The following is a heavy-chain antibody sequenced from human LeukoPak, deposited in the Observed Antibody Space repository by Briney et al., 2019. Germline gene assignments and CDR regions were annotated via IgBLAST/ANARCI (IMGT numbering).Heavy chain of an antibody. CDR3: ARGRKVLGVFFWFDP. D-gene: IGHD3-10*01. CDR2: MNPNSGNT. J-gene: IGHJ5*02. CDR1: GYTFTSYD. V-gene: IGHV1-8*01. Sequence: ASVKVSCKASGYTFTSYDINWVRQATGQGLEWMGWMNPNSGNTGYAQKFQGRVTMTRNTSISTAYMELNSLRSEDTAVYYCARGRKVLGVFFWFDPWGQGTLVTVSS.